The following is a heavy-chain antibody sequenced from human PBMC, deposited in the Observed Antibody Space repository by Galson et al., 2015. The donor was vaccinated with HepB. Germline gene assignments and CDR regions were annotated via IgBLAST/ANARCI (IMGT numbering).Heavy chain of an antibody. Sequence: SLRLSCAASGFNFSDYYMSWIRQAPGKGLEWVSYISSSGSTIYYADSVKGRFTISRDNAKNSLYLQMNSLRAEDTAVYYCARDSGELRPDAFDIWGQGTMVTVSS. CDR3: ARDSGELRPDAFDI. CDR2: ISSSGSTI. J-gene: IGHJ3*02. CDR1: GFNFSDYY. D-gene: IGHD1-26*01. V-gene: IGHV3-11*01.